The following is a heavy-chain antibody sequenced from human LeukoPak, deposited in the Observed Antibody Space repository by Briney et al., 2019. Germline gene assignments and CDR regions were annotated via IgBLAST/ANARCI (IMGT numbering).Heavy chain of an antibody. V-gene: IGHV1-69*04. D-gene: IGHD2-2*01. CDR2: IIPILDIA. CDR3: ARDQAVVVDIGWFDP. Sequence: SVKVSCKASGGTFSSYAFSWVRQAPGQGLEWMGRIIPILDIADYAQKFQGRVTITADKSTSTAYMELSSPRSEDTAVYYCARDQAVVVDIGWFDPWGQGTLVTVSS. CDR1: GGTFSSYA. J-gene: IGHJ5*02.